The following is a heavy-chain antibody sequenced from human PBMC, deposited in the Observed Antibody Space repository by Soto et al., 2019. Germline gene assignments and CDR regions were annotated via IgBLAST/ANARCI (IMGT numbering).Heavy chain of an antibody. J-gene: IGHJ5*02. CDR3: ARGVEATIDENWFDP. D-gene: IGHD5-12*01. CDR2: MNPNSGNT. V-gene: IGHV1-8*01. Sequence: GASVQVSCKASGYTFTSYDINWVRQATGQGLEWMGWMNPNSGNTGYAQKFQGRVTMTRNTSISTAYMELSSLRSEDTAVYYCARGVEATIDENWFDPWGQGTLVTVS. CDR1: GYTFTSYD.